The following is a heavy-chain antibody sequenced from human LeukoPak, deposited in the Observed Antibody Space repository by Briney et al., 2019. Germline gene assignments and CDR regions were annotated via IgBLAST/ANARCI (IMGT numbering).Heavy chain of an antibody. J-gene: IGHJ6*03. CDR3: ARGRYCSGGSCSYYYYYYMDV. CDR1: GGSISSYY. D-gene: IGHD2-15*01. Sequence: PSETLSLTCTVSGGSISSYYWSWIRQPPGKGLEWIGYIYYSGSTNYNPSLKSRVTISVDTSKNQFSLKLSSVTAADTAVYYCARGRYCSGGSCSYYYYYYMDVWGKGTTVTVSS. CDR2: IYYSGST. V-gene: IGHV4-59*12.